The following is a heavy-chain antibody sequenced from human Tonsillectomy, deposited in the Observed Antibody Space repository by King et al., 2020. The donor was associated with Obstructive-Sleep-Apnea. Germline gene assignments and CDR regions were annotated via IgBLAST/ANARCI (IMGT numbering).Heavy chain of an antibody. CDR2: ISSSSSYI. V-gene: IGHV3-21*01. Sequence: VQLVESGGGLVKPGGSLRLSCAASGFTFSSYSMNWVRQAPGKGLEWVSSISSSSSYIYYADSVKGRFTISRDNAKNSLYLQMNSLRAEDTAVYYGASDLKAVVAATAVDYWGQGTLVTVSS. D-gene: IGHD2-15*01. CDR1: GFTFSSYS. CDR3: ASDLKAVVAATAVDY. J-gene: IGHJ4*02.